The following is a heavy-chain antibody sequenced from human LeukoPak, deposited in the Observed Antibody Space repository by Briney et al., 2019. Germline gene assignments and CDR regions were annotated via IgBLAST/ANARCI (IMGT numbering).Heavy chain of an antibody. CDR3: ARDMGSSWPRTFDP. D-gene: IGHD6-13*01. J-gene: IGHJ5*02. Sequence: ASVKVSCKASGGTFSSYAISWVRQAPGQGLEWMGGIIPIFGTANYAQKFQGRVTITADESTSTAYMELSSQRSEDTAVYYCARDMGSSWPRTFDPWGQGTLVTVSS. CDR1: GGTFSSYA. V-gene: IGHV1-69*13. CDR2: IIPIFGTA.